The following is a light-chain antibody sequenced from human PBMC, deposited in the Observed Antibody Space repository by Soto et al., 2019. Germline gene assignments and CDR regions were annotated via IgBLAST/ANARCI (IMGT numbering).Light chain of an antibody. CDR2: GAS. CDR3: QQYNNWPPYT. CDR1: QSVSSN. J-gene: IGKJ2*01. Sequence: VVMTQSPATLSVSPGERATLSCRASQSVSSNLAWYQQKPGQAPRLLIYGASTRATDIPARFSGSGSGTEFTLTISSLQSEDFAVYYRQQYNNWPPYTFGQGTKLEIK. V-gene: IGKV3-15*01.